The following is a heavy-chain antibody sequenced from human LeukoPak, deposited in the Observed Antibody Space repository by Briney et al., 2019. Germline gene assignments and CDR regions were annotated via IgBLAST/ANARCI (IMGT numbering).Heavy chain of an antibody. V-gene: IGHV4-4*02. J-gene: IGHJ2*01. Sequence: PGGSLRLSCAASGFIFSSYSMNWVRQAPGKGLEWIGEIYHSGNTNYNPSLKSRVTISVDKSKNQFSLKLSSVTVVDTAVYYCATATPFRLDLWGRGTLVTVSS. CDR3: ATATPFRLDL. CDR1: GFIFSSYS. CDR2: IYHSGNT.